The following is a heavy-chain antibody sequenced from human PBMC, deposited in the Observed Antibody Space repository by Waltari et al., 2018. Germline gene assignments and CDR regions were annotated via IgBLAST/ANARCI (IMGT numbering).Heavy chain of an antibody. D-gene: IGHD3-22*01. Sequence: VQLVQSGAEVRKAGESLKISCQVSGYTFKNWWIGWVRQMPGKGLEWMGIIYPGDSDAIYRPSFEGQVTMSVDESTNTAYLQWSSLKASDSAMYYCARHYYYDNSGFPDSWGQGTLVTVAS. CDR1: GYTFKNWW. CDR2: IYPGDSDA. J-gene: IGHJ4*02. V-gene: IGHV5-51*01. CDR3: ARHYYYDNSGFPDS.